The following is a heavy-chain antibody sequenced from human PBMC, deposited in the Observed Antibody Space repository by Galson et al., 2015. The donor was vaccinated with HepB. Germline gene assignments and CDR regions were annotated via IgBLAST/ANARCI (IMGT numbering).Heavy chain of an antibody. CDR1: GGTFSSYA. CDR2: INPNSAGT. J-gene: IGHJ5*02. Sequence: SVKVSCKASGGTFSSYAISWVRQAPGQGLEWMGRINPNSAGTNYAQKFQGRVTMTRDTSISTAYMELSRLRSDDTAVYYCARGTGTGWFDPWGQGTLVTVSS. CDR3: ARGTGTGWFDP. D-gene: IGHD1-7*01. V-gene: IGHV1-2*06.